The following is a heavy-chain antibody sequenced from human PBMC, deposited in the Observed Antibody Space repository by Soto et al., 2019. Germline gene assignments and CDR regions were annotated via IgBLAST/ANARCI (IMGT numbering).Heavy chain of an antibody. V-gene: IGHV1-3*01. Sequence: GASVKVSCKASEYTFNNYALHWVRQAPGQRLEWMGWINAGNGNTKYSQKFQGRVTIARDTSASTAYMELSSLRSEDTAVYYCARDILFDYWGQGTLVTVSS. J-gene: IGHJ4*02. D-gene: IGHD2-15*01. CDR2: INAGNGNT. CDR3: ARDILFDY. CDR1: EYTFNNYA.